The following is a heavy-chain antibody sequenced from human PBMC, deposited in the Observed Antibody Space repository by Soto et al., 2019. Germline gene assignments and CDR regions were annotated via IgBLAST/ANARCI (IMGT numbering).Heavy chain of an antibody. J-gene: IGHJ4*02. V-gene: IGHV3-11*06. CDR1: GFTFSDYY. CDR2: ISSSSSYT. Sequence: GGSLRLSCAASGFTFSDYYMSWIRQAPGKGLEWVSYISSSSSYTNYADSVKGRFTISRDNAKNSLYLQMNSLRAEDTAVYYCARIVGDGYNSHFDYWGQGTLVTVS. CDR3: ARIVGDGYNSHFDY. D-gene: IGHD5-12*01.